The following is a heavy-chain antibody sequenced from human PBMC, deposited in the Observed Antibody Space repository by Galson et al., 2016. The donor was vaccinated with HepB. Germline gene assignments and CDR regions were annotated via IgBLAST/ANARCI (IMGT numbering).Heavy chain of an antibody. CDR1: GGSISDYY. Sequence: SETLSLTCTVSGGSISDYYWSWIRQPPGKGLEWIGYTYYSGSTNYNPSLESRVTISVDTSKNQFSLRLTSVTAADTAVYYCARSFNDVLTGYYQRFDYWGQGTLVTVSS. V-gene: IGHV4-59*01. CDR2: TYYSGST. D-gene: IGHD3-9*01. CDR3: ARSFNDVLTGYYQRFDY. J-gene: IGHJ4*02.